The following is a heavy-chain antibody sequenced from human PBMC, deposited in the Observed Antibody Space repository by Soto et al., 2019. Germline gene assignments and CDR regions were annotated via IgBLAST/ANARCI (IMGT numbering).Heavy chain of an antibody. D-gene: IGHD6-6*01. CDR3: GKDETVSLAARPIDY. V-gene: IGHV3-23*01. Sequence: EVQLLESGGGLVQPGGSLRLSCAASGFTFSSYAMSWVRQAPGKGLEWISGIGGSGASTSYADSVKGRFTISRDNSKNTMHQQMNSRRADDTALYYCGKDETVSLAARPIDYLGQGTLVNVSA. J-gene: IGHJ4*02. CDR2: IGGSGAST. CDR1: GFTFSSYA.